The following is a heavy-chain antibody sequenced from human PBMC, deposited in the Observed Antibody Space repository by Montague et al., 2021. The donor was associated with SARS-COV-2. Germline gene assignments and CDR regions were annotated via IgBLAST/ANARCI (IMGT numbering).Heavy chain of an antibody. CDR2: INHSGST. CDR1: GGSFSGYY. J-gene: IGHJ6*02. V-gene: IGHV4-34*01. CDR3: ARGRRILLWFGELLSGGDYYGMDD. D-gene: IGHD3-10*01. Sequence: SETLSLTCAVYGGSFSGYYWSWIRQPPGKGLEWIGEINHSGSTNXNPSLKSRVTISVDTSKNQFSLKLSSVTAADAAVYYCARGRRILLWFGELLSGGDYYGMDDWGQGTTVTVSS.